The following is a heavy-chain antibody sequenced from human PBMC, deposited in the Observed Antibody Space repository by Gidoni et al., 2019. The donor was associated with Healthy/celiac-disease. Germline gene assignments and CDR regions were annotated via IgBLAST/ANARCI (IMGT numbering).Heavy chain of an antibody. D-gene: IGHD4-17*01. CDR1: GGSISSSSYY. CDR2: IYYSGST. V-gene: IGHV4-39*01. J-gene: IGHJ4*02. CDR3: ASFLVTTVTILFDY. Sequence: QLQLQESGPGLVKPSETLSLTCTVSGGSISSSSYYWGWIRQPPGKGLEWIGSIYYSGSTYYNPSLKSRVTISVDTSKNQFSLKLSSVTAADTAVYYCASFLVTTVTILFDYWGQGTLVTVSS.